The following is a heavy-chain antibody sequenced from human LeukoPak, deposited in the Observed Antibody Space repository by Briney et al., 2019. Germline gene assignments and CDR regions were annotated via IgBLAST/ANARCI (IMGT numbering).Heavy chain of an antibody. Sequence: GGSLRLSCAGSGFTFSKFGMIWVRQAPGKGLEWVSDIGASGTNTHYADSVKGRSTISRDNAKNTLYLEMNSLRAEDTAVYYCGKDPNGDYIGAFVMWGRGTMVTVSP. CDR2: IGASGTNT. CDR3: GKDPNGDYIGAFVM. D-gene: IGHD4-17*01. CDR1: GFTFSKFG. J-gene: IGHJ3*02. V-gene: IGHV3-23*01.